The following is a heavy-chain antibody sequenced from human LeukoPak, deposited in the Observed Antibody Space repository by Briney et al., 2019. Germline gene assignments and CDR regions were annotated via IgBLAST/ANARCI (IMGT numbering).Heavy chain of an antibody. CDR2: INPNSGGT. Sequence: ASVKVSCKASGYTFTGYYMHWVRQAPGQGLEWMGWINPNSGGTNYAQKFQGRVIMTRDTSISTAYMELSRLRSDDTAVYYCARDVTVTTPGWRINWFDPWGQGTLVTVSS. CDR1: GYTFTGYY. CDR3: ARDVTVTTPGWRINWFDP. D-gene: IGHD4-17*01. V-gene: IGHV1-2*02. J-gene: IGHJ5*02.